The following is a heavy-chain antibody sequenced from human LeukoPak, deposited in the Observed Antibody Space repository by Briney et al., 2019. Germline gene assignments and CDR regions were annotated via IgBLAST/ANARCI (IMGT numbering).Heavy chain of an antibody. CDR3: ARNQMTTVTGFYYYGTDV. Sequence: PSETLSLTCAVSGGSISSSNWWSWVRQPPGKGLEWIGEIFHSGSTNYNPSLQSRVTISVDESKNQFSLKLSSVTAADTAVYYCARNQMTTVTGFYYYGTDVWGKGTTVTVSS. D-gene: IGHD4-17*01. V-gene: IGHV4-4*02. CDR2: IFHSGST. CDR1: GGSISSSNW. J-gene: IGHJ6*04.